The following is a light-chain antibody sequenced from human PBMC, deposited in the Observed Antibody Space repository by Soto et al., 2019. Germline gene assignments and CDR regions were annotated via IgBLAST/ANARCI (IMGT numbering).Light chain of an antibody. V-gene: IGLV2-18*02. CDR3: PSYTSSNSYV. CDR1: SSDVGSYNR. J-gene: IGLJ1*01. Sequence: VLTQPPSVSGSPGQSVTSSCTGTSSDVGSYNRVSWYQQPPGTAPKLMIYEVSNRPSGVPDRFSGSKSGNTASLTISGLQAGDEADYYCPSYTSSNSYVFGTGTKDTVL. CDR2: EVS.